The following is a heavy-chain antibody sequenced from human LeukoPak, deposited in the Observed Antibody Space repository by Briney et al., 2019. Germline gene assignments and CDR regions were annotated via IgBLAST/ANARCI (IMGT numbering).Heavy chain of an antibody. J-gene: IGHJ4*02. Sequence: SQTLSLTCAVSGGSISSGDYSWNWIRQPPGKGLEWIGYIYHTGNTFYIPSLKRRVTISVDRSKNQFSLKLSSVTAADTAVYYCARGGRTRLTMIVRGALDYWGQGTLVTVSS. CDR2: IYHTGNT. V-gene: IGHV4-30-2*01. CDR3: ARGGRTRLTMIVRGALDY. CDR1: GGSISSGDYS. D-gene: IGHD3-22*01.